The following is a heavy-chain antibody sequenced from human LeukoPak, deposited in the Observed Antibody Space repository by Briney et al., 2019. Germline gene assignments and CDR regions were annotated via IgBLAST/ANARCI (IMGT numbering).Heavy chain of an antibody. CDR3: ARNADGSGNLLPFYFDY. J-gene: IGHJ4*02. D-gene: IGHD3-10*01. CDR1: GGSIYSGGYY. V-gene: IGHV4-31*03. Sequence: SQTLSLTCTVSGGSIYSGGYYWSWIRQHPGKGLEWIGYIYYTGSTYYNPSLKSRVAVSVDTSKNQFSLILSSVTAADTAVYYCARNADGSGNLLPFYFDYWGPGTLVTVSS. CDR2: IYYTGST.